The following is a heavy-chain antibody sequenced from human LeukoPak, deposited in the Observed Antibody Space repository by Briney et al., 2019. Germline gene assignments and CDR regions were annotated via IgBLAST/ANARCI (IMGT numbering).Heavy chain of an antibody. J-gene: IGHJ4*02. D-gene: IGHD5-18*01. CDR2: IKYDGSEK. V-gene: IGHV3-7*01. CDR1: GFTFNSYW. CDR3: ARDPTRGYSYGYEDY. Sequence: QTGGSLRLSCAASGFTFNSYWMNWVRQAPGKGLEWVANIKYDGSEKYYVDSVKGRFTISRDNAKNSLYLQMNSLRAEDTAVYYCARDPTRGYSYGYEDYWGQGTLVTVSS.